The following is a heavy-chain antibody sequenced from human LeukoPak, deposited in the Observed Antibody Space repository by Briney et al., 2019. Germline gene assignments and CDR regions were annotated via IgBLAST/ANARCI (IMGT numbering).Heavy chain of an antibody. CDR2: ISSSSSYI. D-gene: IGHD1-26*01. CDR1: GFTFSSYS. CDR3: AKDGGTHFDH. V-gene: IGHV3-21*01. Sequence: PGGSLRLSCAASGFTFSSYSMNWVRQAPGKGLEWVSSISSSSSYIYYADSVKGRFTISRDNAKNSLTLHMNTLRADDTAVYYCAKDGGTHFDHWGQGTLVTVSS. J-gene: IGHJ4*02.